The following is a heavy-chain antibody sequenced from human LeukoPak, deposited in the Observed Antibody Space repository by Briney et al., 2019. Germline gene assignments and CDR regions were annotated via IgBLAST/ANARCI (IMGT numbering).Heavy chain of an antibody. J-gene: IGHJ6*02. CDR1: GFTFSNNW. V-gene: IGHV3-7*03. CDR3: ARGLADYYYYGMDV. Sequence: GGSLRLSCVASGFTFSNNWMTWVRQAPGKGLEWVASVKKDASEKYYVDSVKGRFTISRDNAKNSLYLQMNSLRAEDTAVYYCARGLADYYYYGMDVWGQGTTVTVSS. CDR2: VKKDASEK.